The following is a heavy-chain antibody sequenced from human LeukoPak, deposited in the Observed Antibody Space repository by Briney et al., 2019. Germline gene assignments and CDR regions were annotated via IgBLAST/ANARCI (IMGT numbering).Heavy chain of an antibody. CDR2: MYYSGST. V-gene: IGHV4-59*01. Sequence: SETLSLTCTVSGGSINSYYWNWIRQSPGKGLEWIGHMYYSGSTNYNPSLESRLTISVDTSKNQFSLKLSSVTAADTAVYYCARSSGWYKAPDYWGQGTLVTVSS. CDR1: GGSINSYY. CDR3: ARSSGWYKAPDY. J-gene: IGHJ4*02. D-gene: IGHD6-19*01.